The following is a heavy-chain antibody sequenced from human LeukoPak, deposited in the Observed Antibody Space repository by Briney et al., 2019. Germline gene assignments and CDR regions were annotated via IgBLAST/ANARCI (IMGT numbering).Heavy chain of an antibody. CDR3: ARGFIAARLYYYYYMDV. CDR2: INHSGST. V-gene: IGHV4-34*01. Sequence: PSETLSLTCAVYGGSFSGYYWSWIRQPPGKGLEWIGVINHSGSTNYNPSLKSRVTISVDTSKNQSSLKLSSVTAADSAVYYCARGFIAARLYYYYYMDVWGKGTTVTVSS. CDR1: GGSFSGYY. J-gene: IGHJ6*03. D-gene: IGHD6-6*01.